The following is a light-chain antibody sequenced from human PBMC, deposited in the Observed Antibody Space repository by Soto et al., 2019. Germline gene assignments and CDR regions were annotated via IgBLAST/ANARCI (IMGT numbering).Light chain of an antibody. V-gene: IGKV3-15*01. Sequence: EIVMTQSPATLSVSPGDRATLSCRASQSVSSYLAWYQQKPGQAPRLLIYGASTRATGIPAGFSGSGSGTEFTLTISSLQSEDFAVYYCQQYDSWPRTFGQGTKVDIK. CDR1: QSVSSY. CDR3: QQYDSWPRT. CDR2: GAS. J-gene: IGKJ1*01.